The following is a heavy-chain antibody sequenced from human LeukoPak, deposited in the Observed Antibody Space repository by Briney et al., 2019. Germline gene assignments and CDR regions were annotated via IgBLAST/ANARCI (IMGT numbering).Heavy chain of an antibody. D-gene: IGHD1-26*01. CDR3: ARVVGAIVAFDI. Sequence: GGSLRLSCAASGFTFDDYAMHWVRHAPGKGLEWVSGISWNSGSIGYADSVKGRFTISRDNAKNSLYLQMNSLRAEDTALYYCARVVGAIVAFDIWGQGTMVTVSS. V-gene: IGHV3-9*01. CDR1: GFTFDDYA. J-gene: IGHJ3*02. CDR2: ISWNSGSI.